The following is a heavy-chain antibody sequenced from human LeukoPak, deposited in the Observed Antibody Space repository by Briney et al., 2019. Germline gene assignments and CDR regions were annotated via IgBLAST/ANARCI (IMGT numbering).Heavy chain of an antibody. CDR1: GSTFTSYG. J-gene: IGHJ4*02. CDR3: ARSSGGYYYDSSGFLDY. D-gene: IGHD3-22*01. Sequence: ASVTVSCKASGSTFTSYGISWVRHAPGQGLEWMGWISAYTGNTNYAQKLQGRVTMTTDTSTSTAYMELRSLRSDDTAVYYCARSSGGYYYDSSGFLDYWGQGTLVTVSS. V-gene: IGHV1-18*01. CDR2: ISAYTGNT.